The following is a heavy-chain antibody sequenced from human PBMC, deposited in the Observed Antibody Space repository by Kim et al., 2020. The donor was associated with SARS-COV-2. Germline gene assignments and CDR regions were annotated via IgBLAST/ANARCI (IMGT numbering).Heavy chain of an antibody. V-gene: IGHV1-69*13. CDR2: IIPIFASP. D-gene: IGHD2-8*01. Sequence: SVKVSCKASGGTFSNYAVTWVRQAPGQGLEWMGGIIPIFASPKYAQKFQDRVTFTADESRTTAYMELSGLRSEDSAVYYCARGGGSCTRTRCSGYYYYGFDVWGQGTSVTVSS. CDR3: ARGGGSCTRTRCSGYYYYGFDV. J-gene: IGHJ6*02. CDR1: GGTFSNYA.